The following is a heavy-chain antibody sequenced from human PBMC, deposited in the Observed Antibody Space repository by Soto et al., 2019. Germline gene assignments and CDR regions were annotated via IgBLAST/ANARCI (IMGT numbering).Heavy chain of an antibody. CDR3: AREYRRYDILTGYYSYYYYMDV. J-gene: IGHJ6*03. Sequence: ASVKVSCKASGYTFTSYGISWVRQAPGQGLEWMGWISAYNGNTNYAQKLQGRVTMTTDTSTSTAYMDLRSLRSDDTAVYYCAREYRRYDILTGYYSYYYYMDVWGKGTTVTVSS. CDR2: ISAYNGNT. V-gene: IGHV1-18*01. CDR1: GYTFTSYG. D-gene: IGHD3-9*01.